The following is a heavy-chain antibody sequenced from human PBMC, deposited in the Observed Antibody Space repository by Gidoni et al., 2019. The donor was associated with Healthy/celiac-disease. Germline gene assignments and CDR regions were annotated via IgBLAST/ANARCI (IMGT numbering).Heavy chain of an antibody. D-gene: IGHD3-16*01. CDR3: ARLGDNLPYYFDY. V-gene: IGHV4-39*01. CDR1: GGSISSSSYY. Sequence: QLQLQESGPGLVKPSETLSLTCTVSGGSISSSSYYWGWIRQPPGKGLEWIGSIYYSGSTYYNPSLKSRVTISVDTSKNQFSLKLSSVTAADTAVYYCARLGDNLPYYFDYWGQGTLVTVSS. CDR2: IYYSGST. J-gene: IGHJ4*02.